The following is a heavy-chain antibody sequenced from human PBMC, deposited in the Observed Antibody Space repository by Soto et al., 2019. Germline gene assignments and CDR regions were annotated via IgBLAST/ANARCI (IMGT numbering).Heavy chain of an antibody. CDR3: ARRAVVSINHDAFDI. Sequence: SVKVYCEASGGTFSSYAISWGRQAPVQGLEWMGGIIPIFGTANYAQKFQGRVTITADESTSTAYMELSSLRSEDTAVYYCARRAVVSINHDAFDIWGQGTMVTVSS. CDR1: GGTFSSYA. CDR2: IIPIFGTA. V-gene: IGHV1-69*01. J-gene: IGHJ3*02. D-gene: IGHD2-15*01.